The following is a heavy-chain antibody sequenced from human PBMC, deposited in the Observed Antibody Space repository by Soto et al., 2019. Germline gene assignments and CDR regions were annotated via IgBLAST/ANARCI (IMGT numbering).Heavy chain of an antibody. V-gene: IGHV3-11*06. D-gene: IGHD2-21*01. CDR2: ISPKSTYR. J-gene: IGHJ4*02. Sequence: GGSLRLSCATSGFPFSDYYMSWIRQAPGKGLEWLSHISPKSTYRNYADSVKGRLTISRDNTKSSLFLQMNSLGVEDTAVYYCTRGGGGGLFEHWGQGVLVTVSS. CDR1: GFPFSDYY. CDR3: TRGGGGGLFEH.